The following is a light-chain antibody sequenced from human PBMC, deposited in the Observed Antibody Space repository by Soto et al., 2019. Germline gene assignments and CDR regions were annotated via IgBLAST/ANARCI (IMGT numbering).Light chain of an antibody. CDR1: QSVSSSY. Sequence: EIVLTQSPGTLSLSPGERATLSCRASQSVSSSYLAWYQQKPVQAPRLLIYGAASRATGIPDRFSGSGSGTDFTLTISRLEPEDFAVYYDQQYCSSSPWTSGHGTKVDIK. J-gene: IGKJ1*01. CDR2: GAA. V-gene: IGKV3-20*01. CDR3: QQYCSSSPWT.